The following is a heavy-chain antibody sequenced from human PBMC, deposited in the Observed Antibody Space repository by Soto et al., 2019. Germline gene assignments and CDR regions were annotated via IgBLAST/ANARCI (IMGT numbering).Heavy chain of an antibody. CDR1: GDSISSGNKY. V-gene: IGHV4-30-4*01. CDR3: ARVPSPFDYYYAMDV. CDR2: IFSSGTT. J-gene: IGHJ6*02. D-gene: IGHD3-16*01. Sequence: TLSLTCTVSGDSISSGNKYWSWIRQAPGKGLEWIGYIFSSGTTYYNPSLKSRLTMSLDTSQNQFSLRLASVTDADSAVYYCARVPSPFDYYYAMDVWGQGTTVTSP.